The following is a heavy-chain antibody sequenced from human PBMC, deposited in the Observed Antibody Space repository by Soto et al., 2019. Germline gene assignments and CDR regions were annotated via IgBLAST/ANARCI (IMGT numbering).Heavy chain of an antibody. V-gene: IGHV3-30*18. D-gene: IGHD2-2*01. CDR2: ISYDGSNK. CDR3: AEGQHCRSTSCYFYYYGVDV. J-gene: IGHJ6*02. Sequence: QVPLVESGGGVVQPGRSLRLSCAASGFTFSTYGMHWVRQAPGKGLEWVAVISYDGSNKYYADSVKGRLTISRDNSKNTLYLQMNSLRAEDTAVYYCAEGQHCRSTSCYFYYYGVDVWGQGTTVAVSS. CDR1: GFTFSTYG.